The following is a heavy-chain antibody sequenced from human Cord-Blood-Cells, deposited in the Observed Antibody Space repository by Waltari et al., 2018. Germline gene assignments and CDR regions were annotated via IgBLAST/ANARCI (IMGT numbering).Heavy chain of an antibody. J-gene: IGHJ4*02. CDR1: GYTFTGYY. CDR3: ARTTVVPAALPDFDY. D-gene: IGHD2-2*01. V-gene: IGHV1-2*02. CDR2: INPNSGGP. Sequence: QVQLVQSGAEVKKPGASVKVSCKASGYTFTGYYMPWVRQAPGQGLEWMGWINPNSGGPNYAQKFQGRVTMTRDTSISTAYMELSRLRSDDTAVYYCARTTVVPAALPDFDYWGQGTLVTVSS.